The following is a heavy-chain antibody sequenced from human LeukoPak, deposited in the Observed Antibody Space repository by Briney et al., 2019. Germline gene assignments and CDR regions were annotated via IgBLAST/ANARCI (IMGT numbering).Heavy chain of an antibody. J-gene: IGHJ4*02. CDR1: GFTSSSYA. V-gene: IGHV3-30-3*01. CDR2: ISYDGSNK. Sequence: GRSLRLSCAASGFTSSSYAMHWVRQAPGKGLEWVAVISYDGSNKYYADSVKGRFTISRDNSKNTLYLQMNSLRAEDTAVYYCARDRRGYSEDLDYWGQGTLVTVSS. CDR3: ARDRRGYSEDLDY. D-gene: IGHD4-23*01.